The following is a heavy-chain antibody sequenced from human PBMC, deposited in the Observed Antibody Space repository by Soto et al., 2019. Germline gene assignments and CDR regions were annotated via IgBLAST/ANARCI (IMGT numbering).Heavy chain of an antibody. CDR2: INPNSVGT. CDR1: GYTFTGYY. Sequence: GASVKVSCKASGYTFTGYYMHWVRQAPGQGLERMGWINPNSVGTNYAQKFQGWVTMPRDPSLSTAYMELSRLRSDDTAFFYCARGWTIFGVVIFGFDYWGQGTLVTVPS. V-gene: IGHV1-2*04. D-gene: IGHD3-3*01. CDR3: ARGWTIFGVVIFGFDY. J-gene: IGHJ4*02.